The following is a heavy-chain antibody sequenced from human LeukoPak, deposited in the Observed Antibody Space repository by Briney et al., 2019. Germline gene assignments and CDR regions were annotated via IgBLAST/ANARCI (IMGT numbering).Heavy chain of an antibody. CDR2: FDPEDGET. D-gene: IGHD6-13*01. Sequence: ASVKVSCKASGYTLTELSMHWVRQAPGKGLEWMGGFDPEDGETIYAQKFQGRVTMTEDTSTDTAYMELSSLRSEDTAVYYCATRAPSSSSWYRSSWFDPWGQGTLVTVSS. CDR1: GYTLTELS. J-gene: IGHJ5*02. CDR3: ATRAPSSSSWYRSSWFDP. V-gene: IGHV1-24*01.